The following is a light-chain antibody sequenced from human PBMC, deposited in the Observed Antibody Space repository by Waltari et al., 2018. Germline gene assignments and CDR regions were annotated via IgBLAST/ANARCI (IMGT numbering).Light chain of an antibody. CDR3: QQRGNWPSGYT. J-gene: IGKJ2*01. CDR2: DAS. Sequence: EIVLTQSPATLSLSPGETATLSCRASQSVSTYLTWYQQKPGQAPSRLIYDASRRATGIPARFSGSGSGTDFTLTISSLEPEDFAVYYCQQRGNWPSGYTFGQGTKLEIK. CDR1: QSVSTY. V-gene: IGKV3-11*01.